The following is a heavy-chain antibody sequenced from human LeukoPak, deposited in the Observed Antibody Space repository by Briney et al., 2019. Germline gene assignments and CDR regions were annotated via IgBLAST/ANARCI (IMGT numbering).Heavy chain of an antibody. J-gene: IGHJ4*02. V-gene: IGHV3-15*01. Sequence: PGGSLRLSCAASGFTLSSHGMNWVRQAPGKGLEWVGRIKSKTDGGTTDYAAPVKGRFTISRDDSKNTLYLHMNSLKIEDTAVYYCTRDLAFWGQGTLVIVSS. CDR2: IKSKTDGGTT. CDR3: TRDLAF. CDR1: GFTLSSHG.